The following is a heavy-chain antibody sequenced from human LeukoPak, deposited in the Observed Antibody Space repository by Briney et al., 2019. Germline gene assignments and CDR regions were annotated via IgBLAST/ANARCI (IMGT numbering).Heavy chain of an antibody. CDR2: MSPDGNKK. CDR1: GFTFSDYN. D-gene: IGHD3-10*01. Sequence: GGSLRLSCAASGFTFSDYNMHWVRQAPGKGLDWVALMSPDGNKKYYADSVKGRFTISRDNSKNTVDLQMNSLRAEDTAVYYCARDYGSGVEYFDYWGQGTLVTVSS. CDR3: ARDYGSGVEYFDY. J-gene: IGHJ4*02. V-gene: IGHV3-30-3*01.